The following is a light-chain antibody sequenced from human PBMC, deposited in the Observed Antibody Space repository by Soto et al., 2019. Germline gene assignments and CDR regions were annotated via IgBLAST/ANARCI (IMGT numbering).Light chain of an antibody. CDR3: QQYVSSPQT. J-gene: IGKJ1*01. V-gene: IGKV3-20*01. CDR1: QSVSSSY. CDR2: GAS. Sequence: EIVVTESPATLSVSPGERATLSCRASQSVSSSYLAWYQQKPGQAPRLLIYGASNRATGIPDRFSGSGSGTDFTLTISRLEPEDFAMYFCQQYVSSPQTFGQGTRWIS.